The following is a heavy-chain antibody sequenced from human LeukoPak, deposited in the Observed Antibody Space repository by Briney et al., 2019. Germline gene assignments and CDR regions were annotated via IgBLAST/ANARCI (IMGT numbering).Heavy chain of an antibody. D-gene: IGHD2-15*01. J-gene: IGHJ5*02. V-gene: IGHV3-7*01. CDR1: GFTFSNYW. CDR3: ARESRCSGGSCDNWFDP. Sequence: QPGGSLRLSCAASGFTFSNYWMSWVRQAPGKGLEWVANIKQDGSEKYYVDSVKGRFTISRDNAKNSLYLQMNSLRAEDTAVYYCARESRCSGGSCDNWFDPWGQGTLVTVSS. CDR2: IKQDGSEK.